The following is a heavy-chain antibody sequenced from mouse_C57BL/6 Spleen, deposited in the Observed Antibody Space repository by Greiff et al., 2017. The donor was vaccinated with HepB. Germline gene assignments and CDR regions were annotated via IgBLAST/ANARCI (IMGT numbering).Heavy chain of an antibody. J-gene: IGHJ2*01. D-gene: IGHD1-1*01. CDR2: ISDGGSYT. CDR3: ARVEYYGSRERDYFDY. CDR1: GFTFSSYA. Sequence: EVHLVESGGGLVKPGGSLKLSCAASGFTFSSYAMSWVRQTPEKRLEWVATISDGGSYTYYPDNVKGRFTISRDNAKNNLYLQMSHLKSEDTAMYYCARVEYYGSRERDYFDYWGQGTTLTVSS. V-gene: IGHV5-4*01.